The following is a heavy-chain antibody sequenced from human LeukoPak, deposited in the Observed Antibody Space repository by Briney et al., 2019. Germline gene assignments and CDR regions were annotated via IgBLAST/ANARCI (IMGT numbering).Heavy chain of an antibody. J-gene: IGHJ4*02. D-gene: IGHD4-17*01. V-gene: IGHV3-9*01. CDR3: AKDIGGYGDYSFFDY. Sequence: LSLTCTVSGGPISSYYWSWIRQPPGKGLEWVSGISWNSGSIGYADSVKGRFTISRDNAKNSLYLQMNSLRAEDTALYYCAKDIGGYGDYSFFDYWGQGTLVTVSS. CDR2: ISWNSGSI. CDR1: GGPISSYY.